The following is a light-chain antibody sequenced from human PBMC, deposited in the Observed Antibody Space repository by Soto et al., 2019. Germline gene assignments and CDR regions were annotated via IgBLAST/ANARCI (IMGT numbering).Light chain of an antibody. CDR1: SRDIGNYNH. V-gene: IGLV2-23*02. CDR3: CSYAGGSWV. Sequence: QSALTQPASVSGSPGQSITMSCTGTSRDIGNYNHVSWYQHHPGKAPKLIISDVTKRPSGVSDRFSGSKSGNTASLTISGLENEDEADCSCCSYAGGSWVFGGGTQLTVL. J-gene: IGLJ3*02. CDR2: DVT.